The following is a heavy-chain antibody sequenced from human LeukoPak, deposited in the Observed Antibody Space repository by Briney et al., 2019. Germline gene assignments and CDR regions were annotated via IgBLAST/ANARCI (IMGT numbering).Heavy chain of an antibody. V-gene: IGHV3-23*01. Sequence: GGSLRLSCAASGFILSNYALMWVRQAPGKGLEWVSSITGRGDETFYSDSVKGRFSVSRDNSKSMLYLQMYSLGGEDTAIYYCAKGRASGLVDWFDPWGPGAQVTVYS. D-gene: IGHD6-13*01. CDR1: GFILSNYA. CDR2: ITGRGDET. J-gene: IGHJ5*02. CDR3: AKGRASGLVDWFDP.